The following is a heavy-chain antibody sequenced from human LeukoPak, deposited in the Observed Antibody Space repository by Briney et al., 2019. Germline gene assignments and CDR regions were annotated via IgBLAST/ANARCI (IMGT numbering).Heavy chain of an antibody. Sequence: ASVKVSCKASGYSFTGYYMHWVRQAPGQGLEWMGWINPNSGGTNYAQKFQGRVTMTRDTSISTAYMELSRLRSDDTAVYYCARDERYDSSGYPFDYWGQGTLVTVSS. J-gene: IGHJ4*02. CDR2: INPNSGGT. CDR1: GYSFTGYY. CDR3: ARDERYDSSGYPFDY. D-gene: IGHD3-22*01. V-gene: IGHV1-2*02.